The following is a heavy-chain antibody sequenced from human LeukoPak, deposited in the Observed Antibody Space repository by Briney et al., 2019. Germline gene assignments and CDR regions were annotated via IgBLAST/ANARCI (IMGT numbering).Heavy chain of an antibody. D-gene: IGHD6-13*01. J-gene: IGHJ4*02. CDR2: INTNTGNP. V-gene: IGHV7-4-1*02. CDR3: ARILPSSYGSMRY. Sequence: GASVKVSCKASGGTFSSYAISWVRQAPGQGLEWVGWINTNTGNPTYAQDFTGRFVLSLDTSVSTAYLQITSLKAEDTAVYYCARILPSSYGSMRYWGQGTLVTVSS. CDR1: GGTFSSYA.